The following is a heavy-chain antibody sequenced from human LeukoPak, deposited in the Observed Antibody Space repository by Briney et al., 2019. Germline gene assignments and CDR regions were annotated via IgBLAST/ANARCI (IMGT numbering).Heavy chain of an antibody. D-gene: IGHD5-24*01. CDR3: AKGLQLGWFDP. Sequence: PSETLSLTCAVSGYSISSGYYWGWIRQPPGKGLEWIGSIYHSGSTNYNPSLKSRVTISVDTSKNQFSLKLSSVTAADTAVYYCAKGLQLGWFDPWGQGTLVTVSS. J-gene: IGHJ5*02. CDR1: GYSISSGYY. V-gene: IGHV4-38-2*01. CDR2: IYHSGST.